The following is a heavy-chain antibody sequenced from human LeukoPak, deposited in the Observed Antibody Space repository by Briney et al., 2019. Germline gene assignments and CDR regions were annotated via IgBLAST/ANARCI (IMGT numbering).Heavy chain of an antibody. D-gene: IGHD7-27*01. CDR1: GFTFSSYA. CDR2: ISDGGTST. V-gene: IGHV3-23*01. CDR3: VKTTRPLGAFDY. Sequence: PGGSLRLSCAASGFTFSSYAMSWVRQAPGKGLEWVSGISDGGTSTSYADSVKGRFTISRDNSKNMLYLQMNSLRAEDTAIYYCVKTTRPLGAFDYWGQGTLVTVSS. J-gene: IGHJ4*02.